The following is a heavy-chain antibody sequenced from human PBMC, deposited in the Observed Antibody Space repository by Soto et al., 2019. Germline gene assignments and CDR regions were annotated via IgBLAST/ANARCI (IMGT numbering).Heavy chain of an antibody. J-gene: IGHJ6*02. CDR3: KSSNIATAGFYYYGMDV. V-gene: IGHV4-59*01. CDR1: GGSISSYY. D-gene: IGHD6-13*01. Sequence: QVQLQESGPGLVKPSETLSLTCTVSGGSISSYYWSWIRQPPGKGLEWIGYIYYSGSTNYNPSLKSRVTIAVDTSKNQFSLKLSSVTAADTAVYYCKSSNIATAGFYYYGMDVWGRVTTVTVSS. CDR2: IYYSGST.